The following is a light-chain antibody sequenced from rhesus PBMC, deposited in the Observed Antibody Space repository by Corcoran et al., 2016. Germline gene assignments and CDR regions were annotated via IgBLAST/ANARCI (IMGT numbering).Light chain of an antibody. CDR3: KQYNNSPVT. J-gene: IGKJ3*01. V-gene: IGKV1-66*01. CDR1: QGINNY. Sequence: DIQMTQSPSSLSASVGDRVTITCRASQGINNYLSWYQQKPGKAPKPLIYYESSLETGVPSRFSGSRSGKDYTLTISRLQPEDIETYYCKQYNNSPVTFGPGTKLAIK. CDR2: YES.